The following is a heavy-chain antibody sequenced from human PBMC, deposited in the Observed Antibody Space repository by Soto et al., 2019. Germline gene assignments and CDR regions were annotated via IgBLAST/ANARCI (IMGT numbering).Heavy chain of an antibody. CDR1: GFTFSSYG. J-gene: IGHJ4*02. V-gene: IGHV3-30*18. CDR3: AKDGHYDYVWGSYRRTYYFDY. CDR2: ISYDGSNK. Sequence: GGSLRLSCAASGFTFSSYGMHWVRQAPGKGLEWVAVISYDGSNKYYADSVKGRFTISRDNSKNTLYLQMNSLRAEDTAVYYCAKDGHYDYVWGSYRRTYYFDYWGQGTLVTVSS. D-gene: IGHD3-16*02.